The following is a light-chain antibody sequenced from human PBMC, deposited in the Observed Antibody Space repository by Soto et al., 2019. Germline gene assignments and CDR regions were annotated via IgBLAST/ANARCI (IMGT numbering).Light chain of an antibody. CDR2: KAS. CDR3: QQSYDPPFT. CDR1: QSISTY. V-gene: IGKV1-39*01. Sequence: DIQMTQSPSSLSASVGDRITITCRASQSISTYLNWYQQRPGRAPKLLIYKASRLQSGVPSRFSVSGSGTDFTLTISSLQPEDFATYYCQQSYDPPFTFGPGTKVDIK. J-gene: IGKJ3*01.